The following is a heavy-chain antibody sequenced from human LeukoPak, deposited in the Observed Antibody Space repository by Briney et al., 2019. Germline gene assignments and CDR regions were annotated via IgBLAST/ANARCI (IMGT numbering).Heavy chain of an antibody. CDR2: IYHSGST. Sequence: PSETLSLTCAVSGGSISSGGYSWSWIRQPPGKGLEWIGYIYHSGSTYYNPSLKSRVTISVDTSKNQFSLKLSSVTAADTAVYYCARLVATMGEYSSGWYYDYWGQGTLVTVSS. CDR3: ARLVATMGEYSSGWYYDY. V-gene: IGHV4-30-2*01. CDR1: GGSISSGGYS. D-gene: IGHD6-19*01. J-gene: IGHJ4*02.